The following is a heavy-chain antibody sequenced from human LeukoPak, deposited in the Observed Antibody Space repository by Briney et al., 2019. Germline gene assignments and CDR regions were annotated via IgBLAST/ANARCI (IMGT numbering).Heavy chain of an antibody. CDR3: AKDSRGYQDYFDY. CDR2: ISWNGYST. Sequence: GGSLRLSCAASGFSFGGYTMHWVRQAPGKGLEWVSLISWNGYSTSYGDSVKGRFTISRDNSKNTLYLQMNSLRVEDTAVYYCAKDSRGYQDYFDYWGQGTLVTVSS. J-gene: IGHJ4*02. D-gene: IGHD3-22*01. V-gene: IGHV3-43*01. CDR1: GFSFGGYT.